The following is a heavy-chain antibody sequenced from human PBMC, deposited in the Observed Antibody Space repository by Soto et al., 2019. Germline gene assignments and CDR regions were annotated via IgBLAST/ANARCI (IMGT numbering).Heavy chain of an antibody. CDR2: IIPIPGTA. V-gene: IGHV1-69*01. D-gene: IGHD2-2*01. J-gene: IGHJ6*02. CDR3: ARSQGSSTSLEIYYYYYYGMDV. CDR1: GGTFGSYA. Sequence: QVQLVQYRAEVKKPGSSVKVSCKASGGTFGSYAISWVRQAPGQGLEWMGGIIPIPGTANYAQKFQGRVTIAADESTSTAYMELSSLRSEDTAVYYCARSQGSSTSLEIYYYYYYGMDVWGQGTTVTVSS.